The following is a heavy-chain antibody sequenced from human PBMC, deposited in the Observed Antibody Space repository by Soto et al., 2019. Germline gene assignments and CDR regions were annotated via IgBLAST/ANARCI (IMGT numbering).Heavy chain of an antibody. CDR3: TRRYCSGGGCYSDFDY. D-gene: IGHD2-15*01. J-gene: IGHJ4*02. Sequence: EVQLVESGGGLVQPGGSLKLSCAASGFTLSGFDIHWVRQASGEGLEWVGRIKTKVESYATELAASVKGRFTISRDDPKNTAYLEMNSLKTEDTAVYYCTRRYCSGGGCYSDFDYLGQGTLVTVSS. CDR2: IKTKVESYAT. V-gene: IGHV3-73*01. CDR1: GFTLSGFD.